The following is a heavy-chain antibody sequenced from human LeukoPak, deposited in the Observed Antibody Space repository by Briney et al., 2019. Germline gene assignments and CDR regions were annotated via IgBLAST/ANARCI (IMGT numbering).Heavy chain of an antibody. J-gene: IGHJ3*02. Sequence: GGSLRLSCAASGFTFSSHWMTWIRQAPGKGLEWVASIKKDVGEKFYVDSVKGRFTISRDNAKNSLYLHMNSLRVEDTAVYYCARSPPVIVVATPDAFDIWGQGTMVTVSS. V-gene: IGHV3-7*01. D-gene: IGHD2-21*02. CDR2: IKKDVGEK. CDR3: ARSPPVIVVATPDAFDI. CDR1: GFTFSSHW.